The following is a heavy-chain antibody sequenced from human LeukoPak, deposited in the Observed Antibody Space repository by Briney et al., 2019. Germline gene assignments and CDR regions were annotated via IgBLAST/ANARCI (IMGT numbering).Heavy chain of an antibody. CDR3: AKDLGYSTVYYSYGLDV. CDR2: ISFDGSNE. D-gene: IGHD6-13*01. CDR1: GFTFSSYG. Sequence: GGSLRLSCAASGFTFSSYGMHWVRQAPGKGLEWVAVISFDGSNEYYADSVKGRFTISRDNSRNTLYLQMNSLRTEDTALYYCAKDLGYSTVYYSYGLDVWGQGTTVTVSS. J-gene: IGHJ6*02. V-gene: IGHV3-30*18.